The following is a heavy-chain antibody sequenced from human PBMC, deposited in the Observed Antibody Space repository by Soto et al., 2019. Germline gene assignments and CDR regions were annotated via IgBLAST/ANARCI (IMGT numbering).Heavy chain of an antibody. Sequence: QVQLVQSGAEVKKPGASVKVSCKASGYTFSSYGISWVRQAPGQGLEWMGWISAYNGNTNYAQKLRGRVTMTTDTSSSTAYMDLRSLTSDDTAVYYCARDQSGYVGHGYWGQGTLVTVSS. D-gene: IGHD5-12*01. CDR3: ARDQSGYVGHGY. CDR1: GYTFSSYG. CDR2: ISAYNGNT. J-gene: IGHJ4*02. V-gene: IGHV1-18*01.